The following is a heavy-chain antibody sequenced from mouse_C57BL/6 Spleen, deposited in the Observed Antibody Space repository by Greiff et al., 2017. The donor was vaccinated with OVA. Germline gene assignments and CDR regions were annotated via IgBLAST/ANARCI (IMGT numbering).Heavy chain of an antibody. CDR2: IYPGDGDT. V-gene: IGHV1-82*01. Sequence: VQLQESGPELVKPGASVKISCKASGYAFSSSWMNWVKQRPGKGLEWIGRIYPGDGDTNYNGKFKGKATLTADKSSSTAYMQLSSLTSEDSAVYFCARGAAQVHFDYWGQGTTLTVSS. CDR1: GYAFSSSW. D-gene: IGHD3-2*02. J-gene: IGHJ2*01. CDR3: ARGAAQVHFDY.